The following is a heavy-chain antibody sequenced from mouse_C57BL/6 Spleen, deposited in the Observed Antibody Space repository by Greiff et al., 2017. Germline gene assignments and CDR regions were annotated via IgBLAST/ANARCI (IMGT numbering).Heavy chain of an antibody. V-gene: IGHV1-81*01. CDR3: ARRGGLTTVGADAMDY. D-gene: IGHD1-1*01. Sequence: QVQLQQSGAELVKPGASVKLSCTASGFNIKDYYMHWVKQRTEQGLEWIGEIYPRSGNTYYNEKFKGKDTLTADKSSSTAYMELRSLTSEDSAVYFCARRGGLTTVGADAMDYWGQGTSVTVSA. CDR2: IYPRSGNT. J-gene: IGHJ4*01. CDR1: GFNIKDYY.